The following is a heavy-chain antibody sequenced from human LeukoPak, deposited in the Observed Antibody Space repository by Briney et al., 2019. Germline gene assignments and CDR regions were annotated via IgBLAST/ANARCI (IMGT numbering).Heavy chain of an antibody. V-gene: IGHV4-38-2*01. CDR3: ARHPQGYCSSTSCENDAFDI. J-gene: IGHJ3*02. CDR1: GYSISSGYY. Sequence: SETLSLTCAVSGYSISSGYYWGWIRQPPGKGLEWIGSIYHSGSTYYNPSLKSRVTISVDTSKNQFSLKLSSVTAADTAVYYCARHPQGYCSSTSCENDAFDIWGRGTMVTVSS. D-gene: IGHD2-2*01. CDR2: IYHSGST.